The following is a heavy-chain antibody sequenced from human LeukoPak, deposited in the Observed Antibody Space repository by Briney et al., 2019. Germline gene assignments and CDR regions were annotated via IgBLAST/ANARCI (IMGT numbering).Heavy chain of an antibody. Sequence: GGSLRLSCAASGFTVSSNYMSWVRQAPGKGLEWVSVIYSGGSTYFADSVRGRFTISRDNSKNTLYLQMNSLRAEDTAVYYCAKARNSNYYYYGMDVWGQGTTVTVSS. D-gene: IGHD1-7*01. V-gene: IGHV3-53*01. CDR2: IYSGGST. J-gene: IGHJ6*02. CDR1: GFTVSSNY. CDR3: AKARNSNYYYYGMDV.